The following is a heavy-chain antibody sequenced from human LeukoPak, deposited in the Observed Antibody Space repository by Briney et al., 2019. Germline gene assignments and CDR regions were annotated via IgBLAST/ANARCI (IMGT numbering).Heavy chain of an antibody. J-gene: IGHJ3*02. D-gene: IGHD5-12*01. CDR3: ASRGYDRYDDAFDI. V-gene: IGHV3-11*04. Sequence: PGGSLRLSCDASGFIFSDYYMSWVRQAPGKGLEWISYISNPSSTRYYADSVKGRFTISRDNAKNSLYLQMNSLRAEDTAVYYCASRGYDRYDDAFDIWGQGTMVTVSS. CDR1: GFIFSDYY. CDR2: ISNPSSTR.